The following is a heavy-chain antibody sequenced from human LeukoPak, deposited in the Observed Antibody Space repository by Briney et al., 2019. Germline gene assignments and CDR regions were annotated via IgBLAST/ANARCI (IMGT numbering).Heavy chain of an antibody. V-gene: IGHV1-18*01. CDR3: ARFRPKTYYDFWSGYSNYYYGMDV. Sequence: GASVKVSCKASGYTFTSYGTSWVRQAPGQGLEWMGWISAYNGNTNYAQKLQGRVTMTTDTSTSTAYMELRSLRSDDTAVYYCARFRPKTYYDFWSGYSNYYYGMDVWGQGTTVTVSS. CDR1: GYTFTSYG. J-gene: IGHJ6*02. CDR2: ISAYNGNT. D-gene: IGHD3-3*01.